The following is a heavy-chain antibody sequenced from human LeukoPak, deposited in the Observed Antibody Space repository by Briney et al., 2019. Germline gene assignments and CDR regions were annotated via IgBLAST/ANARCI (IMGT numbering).Heavy chain of an antibody. CDR1: GFTFSNAW. CDR2: MSGDATST. D-gene: IGHD6-13*01. J-gene: IGHJ4*02. V-gene: IGHV3-23*01. CDR3: AKRTSGSSWYSSDS. Sequence: HPGGSLRLSCTASGFTFSNAWMSWVRQAPGKGLEWVSTMSGDATSTYYADSVKGRFTISRDNSKTTLFLQMNSLRAEDTAVYYCAKRTSGSSWYSSDSWGQGTLVTVSS.